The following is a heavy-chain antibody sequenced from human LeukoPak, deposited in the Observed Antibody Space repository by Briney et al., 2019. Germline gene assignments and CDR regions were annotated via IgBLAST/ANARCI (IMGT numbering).Heavy chain of an antibody. CDR3: ARMSAVAGIDY. D-gene: IGHD6-19*01. CDR2: IYYSGST. V-gene: IGHV4-59*01. Sequence: SETLSLACTVSGGSISSYYWSWIRQPPGKGLEWIGYIYYSGSTNYNPSLKSRVTISVDTSKNQFSLKLSSVTAADTAVYYCARMSAVAGIDYWGQGTLVTVSS. CDR1: GGSISSYY. J-gene: IGHJ4*02.